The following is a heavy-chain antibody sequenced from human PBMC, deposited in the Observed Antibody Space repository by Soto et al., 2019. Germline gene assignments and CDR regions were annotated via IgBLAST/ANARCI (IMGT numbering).Heavy chain of an antibody. CDR2: ISYDGSNK. J-gene: IGHJ4*02. Sequence: QVQLVESGGGVVQPGRSLRLSCAASGFTFSSYAMHWVRQAPGKGLEWVAVISYDGSNKYYADSVKGRFTISRDNSKNTLYLQMNSLRAEDTAVYYCATSKGGARRYFDYWGQGTLVTVSS. V-gene: IGHV3-30-3*01. D-gene: IGHD3-16*01. CDR1: GFTFSSYA. CDR3: ATSKGGARRYFDY.